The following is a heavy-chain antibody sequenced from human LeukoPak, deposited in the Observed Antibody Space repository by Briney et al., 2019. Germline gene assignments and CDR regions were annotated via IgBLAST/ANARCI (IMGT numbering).Heavy chain of an antibody. CDR1: GYSISSGYY. V-gene: IGHV4-38-2*01. Sequence: SETLSLTCAVSGYSISSGYYWGWIRQPPGKGLEWIGSTYHSGSTYYNPSLKSRVTISVDTSKNQFSLKLSSVTAADTAVYYCAKVYYDILTAENYYFDYWGQGTLGSVSS. CDR3: AKVYYDILTAENYYFDY. CDR2: TYHSGST. J-gene: IGHJ4*02. D-gene: IGHD3-9*01.